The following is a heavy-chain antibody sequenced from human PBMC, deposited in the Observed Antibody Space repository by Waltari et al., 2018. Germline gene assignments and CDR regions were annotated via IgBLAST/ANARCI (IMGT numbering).Heavy chain of an antibody. J-gene: IGHJ6*03. CDR2: IYYSGST. Sequence: QVQLQESGPGLVKPSQTLSLTCTVSGGSISSGDYYWSWIRQPPGKGLEWIGYIYYSGSTYSTPSLKSRVTISVDTSKNQFSLKLSSVTAADTAVYYRARGGSSRGGYYYYYYMDVWGKGTTVTISS. D-gene: IGHD6-6*01. V-gene: IGHV4-30-4*08. CDR1: GGSISSGDYY. CDR3: ARGGSSRGGYYYYYYMDV.